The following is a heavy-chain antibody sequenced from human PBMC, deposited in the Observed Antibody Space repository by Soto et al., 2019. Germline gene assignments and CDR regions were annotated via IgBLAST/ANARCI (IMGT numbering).Heavy chain of an antibody. CDR1: GFTFSTYA. J-gene: IGHJ4*02. CDR2: VSYDGNDK. V-gene: IGHV3-30-3*01. CDR3: ARGGNSAHQRTGGEDY. D-gene: IGHD1-26*01. Sequence: QVQLVESGGGVVQPGRSLRLSCAASGFTFSTYAMHWARQAPGQGLEWLAVVSYDGNDKWYVDSAEGRFTISRDNSKTTVYLQLNSLRPDDTAVYYCARGGNSAHQRTGGEDYWGQGTLVTVSS.